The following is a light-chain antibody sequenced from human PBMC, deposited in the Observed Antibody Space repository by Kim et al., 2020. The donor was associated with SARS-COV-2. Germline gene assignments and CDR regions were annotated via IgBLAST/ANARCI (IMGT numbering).Light chain of an antibody. J-gene: IGKJ2*01. CDR1: PTVSSH. V-gene: IGKV3-15*01. CDR2: GAS. Sequence: SPGDRITLSLRAGPTVSSHLPWYQPKGGQAPRRVIYGASTRATGIPARFSRCGSGTEFALTLSSLPSDYFAVYYCQHYNKWPPMYTFGQGTKLEL. CDR3: QHYNKWPPMYT.